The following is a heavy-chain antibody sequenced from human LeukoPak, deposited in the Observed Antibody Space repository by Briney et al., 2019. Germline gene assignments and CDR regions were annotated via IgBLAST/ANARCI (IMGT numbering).Heavy chain of an antibody. J-gene: IGHJ3*02. Sequence: ASVKVSCKASGYTSTGYYMHWVRQDPGQGLEWMGWINPNSGGTNYAQKFQGRVTMTRDTSISTAYMELSRLRSDDTAVYYCARVGDYGGNSGAFDIWGQGAMVTFSS. D-gene: IGHD4-23*01. CDR2: INPNSGGT. CDR1: GYTSTGYY. V-gene: IGHV1-2*02. CDR3: ARVGDYGGNSGAFDI.